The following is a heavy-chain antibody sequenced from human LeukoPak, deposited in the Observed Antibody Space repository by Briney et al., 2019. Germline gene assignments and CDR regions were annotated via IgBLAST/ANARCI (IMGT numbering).Heavy chain of an antibody. Sequence: GGSLRLSCATSGFTFSSYTMNWVRQAPGKGLEWVSSISDISTYIYYADSLKGRFTISRDNAKSSLYLQMNSLRAEDTAVYYCARGGGGDLGYAFDIRGQGTMVTVSS. J-gene: IGHJ3*02. V-gene: IGHV3-21*01. CDR3: ARGGGGDLGYAFDI. D-gene: IGHD2-21*02. CDR2: ISDISTYI. CDR1: GFTFSSYT.